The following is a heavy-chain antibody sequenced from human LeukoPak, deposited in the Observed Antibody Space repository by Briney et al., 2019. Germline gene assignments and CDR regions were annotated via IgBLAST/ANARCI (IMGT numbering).Heavy chain of an antibody. CDR1: GFIYSNYW. J-gene: IGHJ4*02. CDR2: IKQDGSEK. Sequence: QSGGSLRLSCAASGFIYSNYWMSWVRQAPGKGLEWVANIKQDGSEKYHVDSLKGRFTISRDNANNSLSLQMNSLRAEDTSVYYCARIYRSTSGYCFDHWGQGTLVTVSS. V-gene: IGHV3-7*01. D-gene: IGHD6-6*01. CDR3: ARIYRSTSGYCFDH.